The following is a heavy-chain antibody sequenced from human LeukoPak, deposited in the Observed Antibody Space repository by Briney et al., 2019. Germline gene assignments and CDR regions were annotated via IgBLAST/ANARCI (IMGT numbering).Heavy chain of an antibody. J-gene: IGHJ4*02. CDR1: GYTLTELS. D-gene: IGHD6-13*01. CDR2: FDPEDGET. Sequence: GASVKVSCKVSGYTLTELSMHWVRQAPGKGLEWMGGFDPEDGETIYAQKFQGRVAMTEDTSTDTAYMELSSLRSEDTAVYYCATVSSSLPWSDYWGQGTLVTVSS. V-gene: IGHV1-24*01. CDR3: ATVSSSLPWSDY.